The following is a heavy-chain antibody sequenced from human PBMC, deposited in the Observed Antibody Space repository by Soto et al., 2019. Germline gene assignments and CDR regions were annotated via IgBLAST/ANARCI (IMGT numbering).Heavy chain of an antibody. J-gene: IGHJ5*02. Sequence: ASVKVSCKASGYTFTSYYMHWVRQAPGRGLEWMGRINPSGGSTNYAQKLQGRVTMTRDTSTSTAYMELRSLRSDDTAVYYCARDRHYDFWSGYYWYDWFDPWGQGTLVTVSS. V-gene: IGHV1-46*01. D-gene: IGHD3-3*01. CDR3: ARDRHYDFWSGYYWYDWFDP. CDR1: GYTFTSYY. CDR2: INPSGGST.